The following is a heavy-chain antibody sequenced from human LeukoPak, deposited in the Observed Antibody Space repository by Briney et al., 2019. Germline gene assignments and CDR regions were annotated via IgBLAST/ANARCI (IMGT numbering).Heavy chain of an antibody. CDR1: GFTFSSYS. Sequence: PGGSLRLSCAASGFTFSSYSMVWVRQAPGKGLEWVSSISSGSNYICYADSVKGRFTISRDNARTSLYLQMNSLRAEDTAVYYCARDKAQDSVYYGMDVWGQGTTVTVSS. V-gene: IGHV3-21*06. CDR3: ARDKAQDSVYYGMDV. CDR2: ISSGSNYI. J-gene: IGHJ6*02. D-gene: IGHD6-6*01.